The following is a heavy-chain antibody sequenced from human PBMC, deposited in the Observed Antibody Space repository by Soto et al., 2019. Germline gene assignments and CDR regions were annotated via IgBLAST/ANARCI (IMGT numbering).Heavy chain of an antibody. CDR3: AKGSITIFGVEYLDY. CDR2: ISYDGSNK. J-gene: IGHJ4*02. Sequence: GGSLRLSCAASGFTFSSYGMHWVRQAPGKGLEWVAVISYDGSNKYYADSVKGRFTISRDNSKNTLYLQMNSLRAEDTAVYYCAKGSITIFGVEYLDYWGQGTLVTVSS. D-gene: IGHD3-3*01. V-gene: IGHV3-30*18. CDR1: GFTFSSYG.